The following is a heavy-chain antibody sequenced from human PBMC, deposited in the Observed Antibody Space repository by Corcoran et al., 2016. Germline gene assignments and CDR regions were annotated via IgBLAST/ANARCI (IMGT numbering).Heavy chain of an antibody. J-gene: IGHJ6*02. CDR2: ISYDGSNK. CDR1: GFTFSSYG. V-gene: IGHV3-30*18. CDR3: AKGGPSNEDYYYYGMDV. D-gene: IGHD1-1*01. Sequence: QVQLVESGGGVVQPGRSLRLSCAASGFTFSSYGMHWVRQAPGKGLEWVAVISYDGSNKYYADSVKGRFTISRDNSKNTLYLQMNSLRAEDTAVYYCAKGGPSNEDYYYYGMDVWGQGTTVTVSS.